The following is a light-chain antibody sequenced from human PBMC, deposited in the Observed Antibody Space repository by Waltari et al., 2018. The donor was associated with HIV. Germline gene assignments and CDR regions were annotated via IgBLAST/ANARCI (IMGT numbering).Light chain of an antibody. J-gene: IGLJ3*02. CDR1: SSDVGDYY. CDR3: SSYISSATPE. Sequence: QSALTQPASVSGSPGQSISISCTGTSSDVGDYYVSWYQHHPGHSPKVIIYEVSNRPSGVSTRLSGSKSGNTASLTISGLLPEDEADYFCSSYISSATPEFGGGTRLTVL. CDR2: EVS. V-gene: IGLV2-14*01.